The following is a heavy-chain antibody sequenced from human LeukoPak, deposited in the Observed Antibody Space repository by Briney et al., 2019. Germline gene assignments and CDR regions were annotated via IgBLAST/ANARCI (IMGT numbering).Heavy chain of an antibody. CDR3: ARASIAAAGYYFDY. Sequence: GGSLRLSCAASGFTVSTNYMTWVRQAPGKGLEWVSVIYSGGSTYYSDSVKGRFTISRDNSKNTLYLQLNNLRAEDTAVYYCARASIAAAGYYFDYWGQGTLVTVSS. D-gene: IGHD6-13*01. V-gene: IGHV3-53*01. CDR2: IYSGGST. J-gene: IGHJ4*02. CDR1: GFTVSTNY.